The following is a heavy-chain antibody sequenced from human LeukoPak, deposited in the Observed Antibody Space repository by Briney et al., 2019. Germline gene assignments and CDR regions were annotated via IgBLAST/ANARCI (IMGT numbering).Heavy chain of an antibody. J-gene: IGHJ4*02. Sequence: PGGSLRLSCAASGFTFSNYNMNWVRQAPGAGLEWVSAIGSHTGHIYYADSVNGRFTISRDNGKNSLYLQMNSLRAEDTAVYYCARVLGYCSSTSCPELGGLDYWGQGTLVTVSS. CDR2: IGSHTGHI. CDR3: ARVLGYCSSTSCPELGGLDY. D-gene: IGHD2-2*01. V-gene: IGHV3-21*01. CDR1: GFTFSNYN.